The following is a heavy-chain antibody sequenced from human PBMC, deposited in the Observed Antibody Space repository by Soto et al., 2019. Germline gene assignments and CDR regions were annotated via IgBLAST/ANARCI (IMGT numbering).Heavy chain of an antibody. Sequence: PSETQSLTCTVSGCPISSYYWSWIRQPPGKGLEWIGYIYYSGSTNYNPSLKSRVTISVDTSKNQFSLKLSSVTAADTAVYYFARQSGYELSGLGWFDPCGQGTLVTVSS. V-gene: IGHV4-59*08. J-gene: IGHJ5*02. CDR2: IYYSGST. D-gene: IGHD5-12*01. CDR3: ARQSGYELSGLGWFDP. CDR1: GCPISSYY.